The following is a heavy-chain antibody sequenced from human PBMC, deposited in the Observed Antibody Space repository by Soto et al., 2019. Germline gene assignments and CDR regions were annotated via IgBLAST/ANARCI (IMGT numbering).Heavy chain of an antibody. D-gene: IGHD3-22*01. CDR1: GYTFTSYG. J-gene: IGHJ3*02. V-gene: IGHV1-18*01. CDR3: ARDSYYYDSSGYYPPDDAFDI. Sequence: QVQLVQSGAEVKKPGASVKVSCKASGYTFTSYGISWVRQAPGQGLEWMGWISAYNGNTNYAQKLQGRVTMTTDTSTSTAYMDLRSLRSDDTAVYYCARDSYYYDSSGYYPPDDAFDICGQGPMLTVSS. CDR2: ISAYNGNT.